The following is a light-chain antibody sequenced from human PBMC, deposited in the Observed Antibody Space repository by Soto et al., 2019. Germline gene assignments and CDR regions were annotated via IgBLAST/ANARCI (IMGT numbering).Light chain of an antibody. Sequence: EIVLTQSPGTLSLSPGDRATLSCRASQSVSFSYLAWYQQKAGQAPRILIYGATSRANGIPDRFSGSESGTDFTLTISRLEPEDFAVYYCQQYGSSPLTFGGGTKVEIK. CDR3: QQYGSSPLT. J-gene: IGKJ4*01. CDR1: QSVSFSY. CDR2: GAT. V-gene: IGKV3-20*01.